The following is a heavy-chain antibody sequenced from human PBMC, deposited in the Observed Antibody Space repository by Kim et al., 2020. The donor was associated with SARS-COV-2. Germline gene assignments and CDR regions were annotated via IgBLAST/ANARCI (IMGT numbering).Heavy chain of an antibody. CDR3: ARSNDQLIFDR. J-gene: IGHJ4*02. Sequence: VSGGSVSDHIYCWSWIRQPPGKGLEWIGYIYSSGSTKYNPSLQSRVTISVDTSKNQASLKMSSVTAADTAVYYCARSNDQLIFDRWGLGTLAT. CDR1: GGSVSDHIYC. V-gene: IGHV4-61*01. D-gene: IGHD2-2*01. CDR2: IYSSGST.